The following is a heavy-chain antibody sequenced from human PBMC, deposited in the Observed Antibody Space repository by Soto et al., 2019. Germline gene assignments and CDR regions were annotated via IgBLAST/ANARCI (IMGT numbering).Heavy chain of an antibody. J-gene: IGHJ6*02. CDR2: IYYSGST. Sequence: SETLSLTCTVSGGSVSSGSYYWSWIRQPPGKGLEWIGYIYYSGSTNYNPSLKSRVTISVDTPKNQFSLKLSSVTAADTAVYYCARDRLRYFDWLLPGDYYGMDVWGQGTTVTVSS. CDR3: ARDRLRYFDWLLPGDYYGMDV. D-gene: IGHD3-9*01. CDR1: GGSVSSGSYY. V-gene: IGHV4-61*01.